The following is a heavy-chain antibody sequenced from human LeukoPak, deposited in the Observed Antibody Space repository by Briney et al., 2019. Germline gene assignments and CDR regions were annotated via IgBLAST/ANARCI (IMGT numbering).Heavy chain of an antibody. J-gene: IGHJ5*02. Sequence: KPSETLSLTCTVSGGSISSYYWSWIRQPAGKGLEWIGRIYTSGSTNYNPSLKSRVTMSVDTSKNQFSLKLSSVTAADTAVYYCASADSSGWYPPWFDPWGQGTLVTVPS. CDR2: IYTSGST. CDR3: ASADSSGWYPPWFDP. D-gene: IGHD6-19*01. CDR1: GGSISSYY. V-gene: IGHV4-4*07.